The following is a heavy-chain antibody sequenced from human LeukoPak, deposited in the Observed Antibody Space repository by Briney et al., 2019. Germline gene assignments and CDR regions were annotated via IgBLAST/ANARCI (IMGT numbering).Heavy chain of an antibody. CDR3: TGHLSRNTYALH. J-gene: IGHJ4*02. CDR2: ITSKSYGETT. D-gene: IGHD2-2*01. CDR1: GFTFGDYA. V-gene: IGHV3-49*04. Sequence: PGRSLRLSCRTSGFTFGDYAMSWVRQAPGKGLEWVGFITSKSYGETTEYAASVRGRFTISRDDSNSIAYLQMNSLKTEDTAVFFCTGHLSRNTYALHWGQGTLVTVSS.